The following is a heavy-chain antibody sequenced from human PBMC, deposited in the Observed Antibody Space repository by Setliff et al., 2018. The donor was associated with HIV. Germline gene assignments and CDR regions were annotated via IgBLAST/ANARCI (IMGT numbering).Heavy chain of an antibody. CDR2: INPNSGDT. CDR1: GYNFIDNY. Sequence: SVTVSCKISGYNFIDNYLHWLRQVPGQGLEWMGWINPNSGDTKHAQKFQGRVSMTRDTSTTTAHMELSRLRPDDTATYYGARVNWAVGLAVDYWGQGTLVTVSS. J-gene: IGHJ4*02. D-gene: IGHD3-3*02. CDR3: ARVNWAVGLAVDY. V-gene: IGHV1-2*02.